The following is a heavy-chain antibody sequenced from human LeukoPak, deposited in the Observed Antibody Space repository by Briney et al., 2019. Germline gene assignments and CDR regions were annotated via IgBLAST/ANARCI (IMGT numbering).Heavy chain of an antibody. D-gene: IGHD6-19*01. V-gene: IGHV4-59*01. CDR3: ARDGVAGGYDY. CDR1: GGSIDSYY. Sequence: SETLSLTCTVSGGSIDSYYWNWLRQAPGKGLEWIGYIHYSGSTNHNSSLKSRVTISVDTSKNQYSLKLSSVTAADTAVYYCARDGVAGGYDYWGQGTLVSVSS. CDR2: IHYSGST. J-gene: IGHJ4*02.